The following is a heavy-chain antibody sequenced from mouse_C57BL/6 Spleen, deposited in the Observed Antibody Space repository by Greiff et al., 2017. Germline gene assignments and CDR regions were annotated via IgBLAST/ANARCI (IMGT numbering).Heavy chain of an antibody. V-gene: IGHV1-82*01. CDR1: GYAFSSSW. J-gene: IGHJ2*01. Sequence: QVQLQQSGPELVKPGASVKMSCTASGYAFSSSWMHWVKQRPGKGLEWIGRIDPGDGDTDYSWKFQGKATLTADKSSSTAYMQLSSLTSEDSAVYFCARREGYWFDYWGQGTTLTVSS. CDR3: ARREGYWFDY. CDR2: IDPGDGDT. D-gene: IGHD2-14*01.